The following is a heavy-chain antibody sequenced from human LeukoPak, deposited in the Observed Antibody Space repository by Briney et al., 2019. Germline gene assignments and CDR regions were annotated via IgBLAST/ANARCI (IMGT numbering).Heavy chain of an antibody. Sequence: PGGSLRLSCAASRFTFSSYSMNWVRQAPGKGLEWVSSISSSSSYIYYADSVKGRFTISRDNAKNSLYLQMNSLRAEDTAVYYCARDREGAIPSWGQGTLVTVSS. J-gene: IGHJ4*02. CDR1: RFTFSSYS. CDR3: ARDREGAIPS. D-gene: IGHD1-26*01. V-gene: IGHV3-21*01. CDR2: ISSSSSYI.